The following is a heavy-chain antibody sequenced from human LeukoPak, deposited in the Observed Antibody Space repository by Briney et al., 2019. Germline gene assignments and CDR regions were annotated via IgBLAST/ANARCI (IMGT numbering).Heavy chain of an antibody. V-gene: IGHV1-69*04. Sequence: SVKVSCKASGGTFSSYAIGWVRQAPGQGLEWMGSIIPILGIANYAQKFQGRVTITADKSTSTAYMELSSVRSEDTAVYYCARDGYNRGAFDIWGQGTMVTVSS. CDR3: ARDGYNRGAFDI. J-gene: IGHJ3*02. D-gene: IGHD5-24*01. CDR1: GGTFSSYA. CDR2: IIPILGIA.